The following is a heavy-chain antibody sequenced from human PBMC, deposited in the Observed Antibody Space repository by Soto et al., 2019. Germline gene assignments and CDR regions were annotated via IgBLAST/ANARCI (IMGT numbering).Heavy chain of an antibody. J-gene: IGHJ4*02. CDR2: IRPDGSET. CDR1: GFTFTDFY. D-gene: IGHD4-4*01. V-gene: IGHV3-7*03. CDR3: AGWGGHDYNY. Sequence: VQLVQSGGGLVQPGGSLRLSCVASGFTFTDFYMNWVRQAPGKGLEWVANIRPDGSETNYVESVKGRFTTSRDNAKNSLFLQMNSLRADDTAVYYCAGWGGHDYNYWGQGNLVTVSS.